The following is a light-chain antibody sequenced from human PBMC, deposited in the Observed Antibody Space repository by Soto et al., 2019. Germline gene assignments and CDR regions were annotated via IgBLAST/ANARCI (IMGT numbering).Light chain of an antibody. CDR2: EVS. Sequence: SSPTPPPPPSRAPGPSVTHSLPGTRTAVGGYNYVSWYQQHPGKAPKLMIYEVSKRPSGVPDRFSGSKSGNTASLTVSGLQAEDEADYYCSSYAGSPSYGFGTGTKVTVL. V-gene: IGLV2-8*01. CDR3: SSYAGSPSYG. J-gene: IGLJ1*01. CDR1: RTAVGGYNY.